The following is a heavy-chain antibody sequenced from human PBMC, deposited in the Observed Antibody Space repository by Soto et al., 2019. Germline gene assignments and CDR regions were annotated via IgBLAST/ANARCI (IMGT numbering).Heavy chain of an antibody. CDR2: TYYRENT. J-gene: IGHJ4*02. Sequence: QLQLQESGPGLVKPSETLSLTCSVSGGSIDSSNFYWGWIREPPGEGLEWIGSTYYRENTYYNSPVKGLVTKAWDKSKNQFSLMMTSVLAVDTVVYYCARHGARAPLDDWGQGTLVTVSS. D-gene: IGHD3-16*01. CDR3: ARHGARAPLDD. V-gene: IGHV4-39*01. CDR1: GGSIDSSNFY.